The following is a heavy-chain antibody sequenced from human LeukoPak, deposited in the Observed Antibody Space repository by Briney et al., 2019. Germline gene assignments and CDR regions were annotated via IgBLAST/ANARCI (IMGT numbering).Heavy chain of an antibody. Sequence: SGTLSLTCAVSGGSVSHSNWWTWVRQSPGKGLEWIGEVHPSEGTNYNPSLKSRVTISVDTSENQFSLKLSSMTAADTAVYYCARDFRGSVDAFDIWGQGTMVTVSS. CDR3: ARDFRGSVDAFDI. CDR1: GGSVSHSNW. J-gene: IGHJ3*02. CDR2: VHPSEGT. V-gene: IGHV4-4*02.